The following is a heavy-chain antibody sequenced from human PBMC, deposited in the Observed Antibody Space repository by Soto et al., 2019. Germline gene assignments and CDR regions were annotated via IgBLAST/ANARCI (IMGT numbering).Heavy chain of an antibody. D-gene: IGHD6-19*01. CDR1: GFTFNSYA. Sequence: GSRRLSCSASGFTFNSYAMHWVRQAPGRGLEFVSAISSYGADRYYADSVKGRFAISRDNSKNTLYLQMSSLRAEDTALYYCVKEGYMRSDWYGQFDYWGQGALVTVSS. V-gene: IGHV3-64D*06. CDR3: VKEGYMRSDWYGQFDY. CDR2: ISSYGADR. J-gene: IGHJ4*02.